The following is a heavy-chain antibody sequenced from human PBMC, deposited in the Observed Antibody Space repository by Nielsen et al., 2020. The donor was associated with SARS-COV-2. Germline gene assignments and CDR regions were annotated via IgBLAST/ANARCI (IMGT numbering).Heavy chain of an antibody. J-gene: IGHJ4*02. Sequence: GESLKISCAASGFNFHDYTMYWVRRVPGKGLQWLSLISWDGSAPAYADSVKGRFTISRDNAKNSLYLQMNSLRAEDTAVYYCARDEDDFWSGYLNFDYWGQGTLVTVSS. CDR3: ARDEDDFWSGYLNFDY. CDR2: ISWDGSAP. D-gene: IGHD3-3*01. CDR1: GFNFHDYT. V-gene: IGHV3-43*01.